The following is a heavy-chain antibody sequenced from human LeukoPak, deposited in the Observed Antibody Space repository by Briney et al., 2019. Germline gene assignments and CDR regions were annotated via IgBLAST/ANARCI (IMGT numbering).Heavy chain of an antibody. J-gene: IGHJ2*01. D-gene: IGHD6-13*01. V-gene: IGHV3-9*01. Sequence: TGGSLRLSCSASGFTFDDYAMHWVRQAPGKGLEWVSGISWNSGNITYGDSVKGRFTISRDNARNSLYLQMNSLRTEDTALYYCAKGGAAADNYWYFDLWGRGTLVTVSS. CDR1: GFTFDDYA. CDR2: ISWNSGNI. CDR3: AKGGAAADNYWYFDL.